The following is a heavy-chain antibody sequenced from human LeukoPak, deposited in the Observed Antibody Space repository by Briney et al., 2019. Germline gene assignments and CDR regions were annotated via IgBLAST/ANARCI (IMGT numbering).Heavy chain of an antibody. CDR2: IKEDGSAQ. CDR3: ARFAAGGSYYYYMDV. CDR1: GFTFNSYW. V-gene: IGHV3-7*01. J-gene: IGHJ6*03. D-gene: IGHD6-25*01. Sequence: QAGGSLRLSCAASGFTFNSYWMSWVRQAPGKGLEWVANIKEDGSAQYYVDSVKGRFTISRDNAKNSLYLQMNSLRADDTAVYYCARFAAGGSYYYYMDVWGKGTTVTVSS.